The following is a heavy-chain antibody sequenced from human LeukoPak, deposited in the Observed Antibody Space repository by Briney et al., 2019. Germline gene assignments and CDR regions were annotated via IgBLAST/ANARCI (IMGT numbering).Heavy chain of an antibody. Sequence: PSKTLSLTCTVSGGSISSSSYYWGWIRQPPGKGLEWIGSIYYSGSTYYNPSLKSRVTISVDTSKNQFSLKLSSVTAADTAVYYCARDASSSEGVDYWGQGTLVTVSS. CDR3: ARDASSSEGVDY. CDR1: GGSISSSSYY. CDR2: IYYSGST. D-gene: IGHD6-13*01. V-gene: IGHV4-39*07. J-gene: IGHJ4*02.